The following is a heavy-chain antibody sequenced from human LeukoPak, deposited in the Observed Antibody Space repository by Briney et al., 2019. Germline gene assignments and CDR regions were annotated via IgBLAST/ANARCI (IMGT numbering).Heavy chain of an antibody. V-gene: IGHV3-23*01. CDR2: ISGSGGST. CDR3: AKDHPYSSSWQPSYYFDY. CDR1: GFTFSIYA. D-gene: IGHD6-13*01. Sequence: GGSLRLSCAASGFTFSIYAMSWVRQAPGKGLEWVSAISGSGGSTYYADSVKGRFTISRDNSKNTLYLQMNSLRAEDTAVYYCAKDHPYSSSWQPSYYFDYWGQGTLVTVSS. J-gene: IGHJ4*02.